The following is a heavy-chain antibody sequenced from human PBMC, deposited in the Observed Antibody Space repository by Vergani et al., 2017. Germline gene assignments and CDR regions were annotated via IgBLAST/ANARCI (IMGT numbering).Heavy chain of an antibody. D-gene: IGHD2-8*01. CDR2: IGKDGINT. J-gene: IGHJ4*02. CDR3: AKYLRESPDGLPDS. CDR1: GFTFSNFG. V-gene: IGHV3-30*02. Sequence: QVQLVESAGGVVQPGGSLRLFCAASGFTFSNFGMHCIRQAPGRGLEWLAYIGKDGINTRYRDAVKGRFTVTRDNSKDILYLQMDSLRSEDTTLYYCAKYLRESPDGLPDSWGQGTLVIVSS.